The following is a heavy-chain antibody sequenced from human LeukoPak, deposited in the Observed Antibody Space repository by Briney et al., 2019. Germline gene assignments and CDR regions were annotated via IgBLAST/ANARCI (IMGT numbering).Heavy chain of an antibody. D-gene: IGHD3-22*01. V-gene: IGHV3-20*04. CDR3: ARDAYDSSGYSGAVDY. Sequence: PGGSLRLSCAASGFTFDDYGMSWVRQAPGKGLEWVSGINWNGGSTGYADSVKGRFTISRDNAKNSLYLQMNSLRAEDTAVYYCARDAYDSSGYSGAVDYWGQGTLVTVSS. CDR1: GFTFDDYG. J-gene: IGHJ4*02. CDR2: INWNGGST.